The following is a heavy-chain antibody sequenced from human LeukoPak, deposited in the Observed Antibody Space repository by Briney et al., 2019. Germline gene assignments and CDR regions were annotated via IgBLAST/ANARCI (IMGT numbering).Heavy chain of an antibody. V-gene: IGHV3-30-3*01. CDR3: ARDGILWFGELYGMDV. CDR1: GFTFSSYA. D-gene: IGHD3-10*01. CDR2: ISYDGSNK. J-gene: IGHJ6*02. Sequence: GGSLRLSCAASGFTFSSYAMHWVRQAPGKGLEWVAVISYDGSNKYYADSVKGRFTISRDNSKNTLYLQMNSLRAEDTAVYYCARDGILWFGELYGMDVWGQGTTVTVSS.